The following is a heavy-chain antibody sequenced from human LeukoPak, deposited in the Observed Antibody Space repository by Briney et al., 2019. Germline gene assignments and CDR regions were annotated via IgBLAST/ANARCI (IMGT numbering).Heavy chain of an antibody. CDR1: GYSIISGYY. CDR2: IYHSGST. Sequence: PSETLSLTCAVSGYSIISGYYWGWIRQPPGKGLEWIGSIYHSGSTYYNPSLKSRVTISVDTSKNQFSLKLSSVTAADTAVYYCATSRNSGSFDYWGQGTLVTVSS. D-gene: IGHD1-26*01. CDR3: ATSRNSGSFDY. V-gene: IGHV4-38-2*01. J-gene: IGHJ4*02.